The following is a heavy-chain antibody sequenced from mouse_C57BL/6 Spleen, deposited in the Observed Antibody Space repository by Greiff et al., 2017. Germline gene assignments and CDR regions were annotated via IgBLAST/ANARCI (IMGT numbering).Heavy chain of an antibody. CDR1: GYSITSGYY. V-gene: IGHV3-6*01. J-gene: IGHJ2*01. D-gene: IGHD2-1*01. CDR2: ISYDGSN. Sequence: EVQLQESGPGLAKPSQSLSLTCSVTGYSITSGYYWNWIRQFPGNKLEWMGYISYDGSNNYNPSLKNRISITRDTSKNQFFLKLNSVTTEDTATYYCARDTGGNPDYWGQGTTLTVSS. CDR3: ARDTGGNPDY.